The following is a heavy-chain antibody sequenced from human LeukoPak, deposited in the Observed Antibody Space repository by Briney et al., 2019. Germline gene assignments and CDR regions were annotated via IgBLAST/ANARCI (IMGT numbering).Heavy chain of an antibody. D-gene: IGHD1-26*01. CDR1: GGSISSYY. CDR2: IYYSGST. V-gene: IGHV4-59*01. CDR3: ASGGIVGATDAFDI. J-gene: IGHJ3*02. Sequence: SETLSLTCTVSGGSISSYYWSWIRQPPGKGLEWIGYIYYSGSTNYNPSLKSRVTISVDTSKNQFSLKLSSVTAADTAVYYCASGGIVGATDAFDIWGQGTMVTVSS.